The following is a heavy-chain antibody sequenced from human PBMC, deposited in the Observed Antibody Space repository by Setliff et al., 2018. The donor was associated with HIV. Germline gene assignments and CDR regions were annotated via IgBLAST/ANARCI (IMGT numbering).Heavy chain of an antibody. J-gene: IGHJ5*02. CDR2: IFYTGST. Sequence: SETLSLTCAVYGGSFSGYYWSWIRQPPGKGLEWIGDIFYTGSTNYNPSLKSRVTISIDTSKNQFSLKLSSVTAADTAVYYCARQRGGRVAIFGVSGGWFDPWGQGTLVTVSS. CDR1: GGSFSGYY. CDR3: ARQRGGRVAIFGVSGGWFDP. V-gene: IGHV4-59*08. D-gene: IGHD3-3*01.